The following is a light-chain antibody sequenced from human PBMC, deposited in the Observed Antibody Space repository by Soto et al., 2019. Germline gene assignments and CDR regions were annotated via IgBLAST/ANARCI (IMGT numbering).Light chain of an antibody. CDR1: QSITRN. Sequence: EIVMTQSPATLSVSPGERATLSCRASQSITRNLAWYQQKPGQAPRLLIYAASTRATGVPDRFSGSGSGTEFTLTISSLQSEDFAVYYCQQYTYWPPTTFGQGTRLEIK. CDR2: AAS. J-gene: IGKJ5*01. CDR3: QQYTYWPPTT. V-gene: IGKV3-15*01.